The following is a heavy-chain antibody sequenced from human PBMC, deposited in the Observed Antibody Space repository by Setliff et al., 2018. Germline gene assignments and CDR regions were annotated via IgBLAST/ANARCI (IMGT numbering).Heavy chain of an antibody. J-gene: IGHJ4*02. CDR1: GGSINLPH. CDR3: ARKVEQWLTPHFDY. CDR2: ISYSGST. Sequence: PSETLSLTCIVSGGSINLPHWSWIRQTPGKGLEWIGYISYSGSTNYNPSLKGRATIAMELSETQFSLKFSLKLTSVTPADTAVYYCARKVEQWLTPHFDYWGQGALVTVSS. V-gene: IGHV4-59*11. D-gene: IGHD6-19*01.